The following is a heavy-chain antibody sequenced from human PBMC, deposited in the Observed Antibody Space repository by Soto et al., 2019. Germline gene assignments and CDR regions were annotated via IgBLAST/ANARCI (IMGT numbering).Heavy chain of an antibody. CDR2: IYYSGST. CDR3: ARSIILTSPLGV. CDR1: GGSISSYY. D-gene: IGHD3-9*01. J-gene: IGHJ4*02. V-gene: IGHV4-59*08. Sequence: QVQLQESGPGLVKPSETLSLTCTVSGGSISSYYWNWIRQPPGKGLGWIGYIYYSGSTNFNPSLMSRATISVDTSQTQFSLKLISVTAADTAVYYWARSIILTSPLGVWGQGTLVTVSS.